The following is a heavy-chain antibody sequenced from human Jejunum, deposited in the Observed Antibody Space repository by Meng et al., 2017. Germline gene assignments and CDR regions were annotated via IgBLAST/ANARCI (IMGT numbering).Heavy chain of an antibody. CDR3: VRGGHIGATGAKLIYEY. J-gene: IGHJ4*02. Sequence: ASVKVSCKASGYTFSGHWLHWVRQAPGQGLEWMGFINPNSSGADYLQKLQGRATLTRDTSITTVYMELSGLTSDDTAVYYCVRGGHIGATGAKLIYEYWGQGTLVTVSS. CDR1: GYTFSGHW. D-gene: IGHD6-13*01. V-gene: IGHV1-2*02. CDR2: INPNSSGA.